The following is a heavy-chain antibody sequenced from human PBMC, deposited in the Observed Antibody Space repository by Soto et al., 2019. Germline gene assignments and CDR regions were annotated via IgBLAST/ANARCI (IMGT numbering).Heavy chain of an antibody. Sequence: QVQLVESGGGVVQPGRSLRLSCAASGFTFSSYGMHWVRQAPGKGLEWVAVISYDGSDKYYADSVKGRFTISRDNSKNTLYLQMNSLRAEDTAVYYCAKDRSCSCTSCYNEGYYYYGMDVWGQGTTVTVSS. CDR3: AKDRSCSCTSCYNEGYYYYGMDV. J-gene: IGHJ6*02. CDR2: ISYDGSDK. CDR1: GFTFSSYG. D-gene: IGHD2-2*02. V-gene: IGHV3-30*18.